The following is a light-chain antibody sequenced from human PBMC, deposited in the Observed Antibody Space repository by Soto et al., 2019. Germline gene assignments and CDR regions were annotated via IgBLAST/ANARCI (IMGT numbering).Light chain of an antibody. V-gene: IGLV2-11*01. CDR2: DVS. CDR1: RSDVGAYNY. Sequence: QSALTRPPSVSGSPGQSVTISCTGTRSDVGAYNYVSWYQQHPGKAPKLMICDVSQRPSGVPDRFSGSKSGNTASLTISGLQAEDEADFCCSYAGGYTHYVFGTGTKVTVL. J-gene: IGLJ1*01. CDR3: CSYAGGYTHYV.